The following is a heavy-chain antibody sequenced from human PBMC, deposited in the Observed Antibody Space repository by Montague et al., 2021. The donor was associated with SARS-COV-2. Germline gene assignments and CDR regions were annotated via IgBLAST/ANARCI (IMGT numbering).Heavy chain of an antibody. D-gene: IGHD1-1*01. J-gene: IGHJ3*02. CDR2: VHYTGTT. CDR1: GGSITVSRYD. CDR3: ARHRANAGSFDI. Sequence: SETLSLTCTVSGGSITVSRYDWGWIRQPPGKGLEWIGSVHYTGTTSYNESLKGRLTISVDTSENQFSLRMRSVTASDTAVYYCARHRANAGSFDIWGHGTLVTVSS. V-gene: IGHV4-39*01.